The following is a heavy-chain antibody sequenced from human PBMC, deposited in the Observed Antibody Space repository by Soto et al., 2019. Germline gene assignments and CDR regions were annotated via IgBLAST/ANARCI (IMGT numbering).Heavy chain of an antibody. CDR3: ARTTFKHYYVSSGYKFDP. CDR1: GYTFTSYA. J-gene: IGHJ5*02. CDR2: INAGNGNT. D-gene: IGHD3-22*01. Sequence: QVQLVQSGAEVKKPGASVKVSCKASGYTFTSYAMHWVRQAPGQRLEWMGWINAGNGNTKYSQKFQGRVTITRDTSASTAYMELSSLRSEDTAVYYCARTTFKHYYVSSGYKFDPWGQGTLVTVSS. V-gene: IGHV1-3*01.